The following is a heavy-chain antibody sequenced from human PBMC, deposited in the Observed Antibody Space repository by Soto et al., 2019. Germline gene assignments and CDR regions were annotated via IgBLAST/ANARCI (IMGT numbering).Heavy chain of an antibody. Sequence: SETLSLTCTVSGGSISSGGYYWSWIRQHPGKGLEWIGYIYYSGSTYYNPSLKSRVTISVDTSKNQFSLKLSSVTAADTAVYYCARILVVPAAMGGEFDYWGQGTLVTVSS. CDR3: ARILVVPAAMGGEFDY. CDR2: IYYSGST. J-gene: IGHJ4*02. D-gene: IGHD2-2*01. CDR1: GGSISSGGYY. V-gene: IGHV4-31*02.